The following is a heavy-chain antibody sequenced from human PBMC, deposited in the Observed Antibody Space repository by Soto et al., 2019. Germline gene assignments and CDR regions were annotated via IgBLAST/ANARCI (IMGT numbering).Heavy chain of an antibody. D-gene: IGHD2-15*01. CDR3: ARVRVGGYCSGGGCYAENPYYYGMDV. Sequence: SETLSLTCAVYGGSFSGYYWSWIRQPPGKGLEWIGEINHSGSTNYNPSLKSRVTISVDTSKNQFSLKLSSVTAADTAVYYCARVRVGGYCSGGGCYAENPYYYGMDVWGQGTTVTVSS. V-gene: IGHV4-34*01. J-gene: IGHJ6*02. CDR2: INHSGST. CDR1: GGSFSGYY.